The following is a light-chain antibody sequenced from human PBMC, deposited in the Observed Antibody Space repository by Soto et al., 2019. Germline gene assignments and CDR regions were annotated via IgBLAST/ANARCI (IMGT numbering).Light chain of an antibody. CDR1: QSISSW. CDR2: KAS. J-gene: IGKJ4*01. CDR3: QQYNSYLLT. V-gene: IGKV1-5*03. Sequence: DIQVTQSPSTLSASVGDRVTITCRASQSISSWLAWYQQKPVKAPKLLIYKASSLESGVPSRFSGSGSGTEFTLTISSLQPDAFATYYCQQYNSYLLTFGGGTKVDI.